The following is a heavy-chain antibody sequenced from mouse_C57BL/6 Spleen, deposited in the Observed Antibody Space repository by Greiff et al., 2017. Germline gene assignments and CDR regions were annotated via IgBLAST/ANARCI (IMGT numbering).Heavy chain of an antibody. CDR2: IDPETGGT. V-gene: IGHV1-15*01. CDR3: TRYYSNYRPMDY. D-gene: IGHD2-5*01. Sequence: VQLQQSGAELVRPGASVTLSCKASGYTFTDYEMHWVKQTPVHGLEWIGAIDPETGGTAYNQKFKGKAILTADTSSSTAYMALRSLTSEDSAVYYCTRYYSNYRPMDYWGQGTSVTVSS. J-gene: IGHJ4*01. CDR1: GYTFTDYE.